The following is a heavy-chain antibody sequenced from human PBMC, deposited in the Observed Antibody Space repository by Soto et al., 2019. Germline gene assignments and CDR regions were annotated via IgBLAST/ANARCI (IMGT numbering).Heavy chain of an antibody. CDR2: ISYTGRT. V-gene: IGHV4-31*02. Sequence: LSLTWTVSGGSISSDANFWSWIRKLPGRGQEWIGYISYTGRTDYTPSLNSRLTISLDTSKNLFSLRLSAVTAADTAVYFCARGSFSSSSSCFGPWCQRILLTVS. CDR3: ARGSFSSSSSCFGP. CDR1: GGSISSDANF. D-gene: IGHD6-6*01. J-gene: IGHJ5*02.